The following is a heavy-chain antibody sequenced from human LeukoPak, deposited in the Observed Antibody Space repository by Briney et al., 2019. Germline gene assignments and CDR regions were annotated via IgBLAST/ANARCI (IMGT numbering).Heavy chain of an antibody. CDR2: ISSSSSYI. J-gene: IGHJ5*02. CDR1: GFTFSSYS. V-gene: IGHV3-21*01. Sequence: PGGSLRLSCAASGFTFSSYSMNWVRQAPGKGLEWVSSISSSSSYIYYADSVKGRFTISRDNAKNSLYLQMNSLRAEDTAVYYCARDSSDINWFDPWGQGTLVTVSS. CDR3: ARDSSDINWFDP. D-gene: IGHD6-19*01.